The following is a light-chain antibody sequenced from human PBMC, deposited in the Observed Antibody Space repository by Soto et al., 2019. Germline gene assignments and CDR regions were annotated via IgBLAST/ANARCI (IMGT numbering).Light chain of an antibody. J-gene: IGKJ3*01. CDR3: QQYGDSPFT. CDR1: QSVDTNN. CDR2: GAS. V-gene: IGKV3-20*01. Sequence: EIVLTQSPGTLSLSPGEGTTFSCRASQSVDTNNLAWYQQKPGRAPRLLIYGASNRATGIPDRFTGSGSGTDFTLTISRLEPGDFAVYYCQQYGDSPFTFGPGTKVDIK.